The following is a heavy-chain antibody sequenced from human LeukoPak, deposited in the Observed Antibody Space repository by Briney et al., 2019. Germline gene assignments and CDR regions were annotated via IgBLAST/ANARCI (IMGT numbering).Heavy chain of an antibody. CDR3: ARSPIGPIVVVDYGMDV. V-gene: IGHV4-59*11. Sequence: PSETLSLTCTVSGGSISSHFWSWIRQSPEKGLEWIGHIDYSGSTNSNPSLKSRVTTSVDTSKNQFSLRLSSVTAADTAVYYCARSPIGPIVVVDYGMDVWGQGTTVTVSS. D-gene: IGHD2-15*01. J-gene: IGHJ6*02. CDR1: GGSISSHF. CDR2: IDYSGST.